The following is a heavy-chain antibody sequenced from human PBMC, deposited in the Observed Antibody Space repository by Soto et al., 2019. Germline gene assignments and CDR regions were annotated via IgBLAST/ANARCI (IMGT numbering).Heavy chain of an antibody. J-gene: IGHJ3*02. Sequence: NPSETLSLTCVVSGGSINSNYFWGWIRQPPGRGLEWIGSIYYGGSTNYNPSLKSRVTISVDTSKNQFSLKLSSVTAADTAVYYCARLYGLDAFDIWGQGTMVTV. D-gene: IGHD4-17*01. CDR3: ARLYGLDAFDI. V-gene: IGHV4-39*07. CDR1: GGSINSNYF. CDR2: IYYGGST.